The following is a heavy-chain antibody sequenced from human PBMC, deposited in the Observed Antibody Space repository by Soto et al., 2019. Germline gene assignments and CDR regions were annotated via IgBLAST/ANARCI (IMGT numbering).Heavy chain of an antibody. D-gene: IGHD6-13*01. V-gene: IGHV3-7*01. J-gene: IGHJ6*02. Sequence: EVQLVESGGGLVQPGGSLRLSCADSGFTFSSYCMSWVRQAPVKGLEWVGNIKQDGSEENYADSVKGRFTISRDNAKNSMYLQMNSLRVEDTAVYYCARIAASGRGWDVWGQGTTVVVSS. CDR1: GFTFSSYC. CDR2: IKQDGSEE. CDR3: ARIAASGRGWDV.